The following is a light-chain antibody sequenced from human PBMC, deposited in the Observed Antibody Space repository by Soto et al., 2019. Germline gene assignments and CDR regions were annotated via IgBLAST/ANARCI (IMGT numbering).Light chain of an antibody. J-gene: IGKJ5*01. Sequence: EIVMTKSPATLSVSPGERATLSCRASQSVSSNLAWYQQKPGQTHRLLIYGASTRATGIPARFSGSGSGTEFTLNISSLQSEDFAVYYCQQYNNWLITFGQGTRLEIK. V-gene: IGKV3-15*01. CDR3: QQYNNWLIT. CDR1: QSVSSN. CDR2: GAS.